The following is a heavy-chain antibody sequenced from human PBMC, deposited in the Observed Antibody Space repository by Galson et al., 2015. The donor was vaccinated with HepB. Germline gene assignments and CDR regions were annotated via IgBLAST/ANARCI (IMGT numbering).Heavy chain of an antibody. CDR1: GFTVSSNY. CDR3: ARGNCRDYGDCGYGMDV. Sequence: SLRLSCAASGFTVSSNYMSWVRQAPGKGLEWVSVIYSGGSTYYADSVKGRFTISRDNSKNTLYLQMNSLRAEDTAVYYCARGNCRDYGDCGYGMDVWGQGTTVTVSS. CDR2: IYSGGST. J-gene: IGHJ6*02. D-gene: IGHD4-17*01. V-gene: IGHV3-66*01.